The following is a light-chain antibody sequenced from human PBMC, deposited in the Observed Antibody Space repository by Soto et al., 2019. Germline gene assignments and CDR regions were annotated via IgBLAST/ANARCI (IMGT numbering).Light chain of an antibody. CDR3: QQYNSSRT. CDR2: DAS. J-gene: IGKJ1*01. CDR1: QTISIW. V-gene: IGKV1-5*01. Sequence: DIQMTQSPSTLSASVGDRVTITCRARQTISIWLAWYQQKPGKAPKLLIYDASILESGVPSRFSGSVSGTEFTLTISSLQPDDFATYYCQQYNSSRTFGQGTKVDIK.